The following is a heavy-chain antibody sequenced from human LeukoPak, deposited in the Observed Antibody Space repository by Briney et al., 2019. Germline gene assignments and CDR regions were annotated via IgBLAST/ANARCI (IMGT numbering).Heavy chain of an antibody. J-gene: IGHJ4*02. Sequence: PGRTLRLSCAASGFTFSSYAMHWVRQAPGKGLAWVAVISYDGSNKYYADSVKGRVTISRDNSKNTLYLQMNSLRTEDTAVYYCAKLNGDYHLADFGFWGQGALVTVSS. CDR1: GFTFSSYA. CDR2: ISYDGSNK. CDR3: AKLNGDYHLADFGF. D-gene: IGHD2-21*02. V-gene: IGHV3-30-3*02.